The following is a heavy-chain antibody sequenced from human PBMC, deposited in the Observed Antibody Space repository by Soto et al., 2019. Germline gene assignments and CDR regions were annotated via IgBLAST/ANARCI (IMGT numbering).Heavy chain of an antibody. CDR3: ARTTIFGHYYYYYGMDV. CDR1: GGSISSYY. CDR2: IYYSGST. V-gene: IGHV4-59*01. Sequence: SETLSLTCTVSGGSISSYYWSWIRQPPGKGLEWIGYIYYSGSTNYNPSLKSRVTISVDTSKNQFSLKLSSVTAADTAVYYCARTTIFGHYYYYYGMDVWGQGTTVTVSS. D-gene: IGHD3-3*01. J-gene: IGHJ6*02.